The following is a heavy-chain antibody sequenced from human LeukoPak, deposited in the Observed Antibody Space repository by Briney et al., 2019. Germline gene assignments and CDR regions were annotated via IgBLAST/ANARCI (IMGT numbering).Heavy chain of an antibody. CDR1: GGSVGSGSYY. D-gene: IGHD2-21*01. CDR3: ARDAVSHMNAMDV. Sequence: SETLSLTCTVSGGSVGSGSYYWSWIRQPPGKGLEWIGYISYSGSTNYNPSLKSRVTISVDTSKNQFSLKVNSVTAADTAVYYCARDAVSHMNAMDVWGQGTTVTVSS. CDR2: ISYSGST. J-gene: IGHJ6*02. V-gene: IGHV4-61*01.